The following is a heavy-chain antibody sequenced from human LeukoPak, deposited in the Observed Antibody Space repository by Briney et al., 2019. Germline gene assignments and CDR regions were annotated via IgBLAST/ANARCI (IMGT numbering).Heavy chain of an antibody. CDR2: VNLQGST. J-gene: IGHJ4*02. CDR3: AREGGPYRPLDY. V-gene: IGHV4-4*02. Sequence: SETLSLTCDVSGGSITQTNYWTWVRPPPGKGLEWIGEVNLQGSTNYNPSLMGRVAISVDTSENHVSLQLTSVTAADTAVYYCAREGGPYRPLDYSGQGTLVTVS. CDR1: GGSITQTNY. D-gene: IGHD3-16*01.